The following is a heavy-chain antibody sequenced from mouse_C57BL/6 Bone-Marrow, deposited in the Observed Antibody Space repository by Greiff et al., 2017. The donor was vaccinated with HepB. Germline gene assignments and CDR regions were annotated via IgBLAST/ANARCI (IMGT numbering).Heavy chain of an antibody. D-gene: IGHD1-1*01. CDR1: GYTFTSYW. Sequence: VQLQQPGAELVRPGSSVKLSCKASGYTFTSYWMDWVKQRPGQGLEWIGNIYPSDSETHYNQKFKDKATLTVDKSSSTAYMQLSSLTSEDSAVYYCARSITTVSAGGYFDYWGQGNTPTVS. CDR3: ARSITTVSAGGYFDY. CDR2: IYPSDSET. V-gene: IGHV1-61*01. J-gene: IGHJ2*01.